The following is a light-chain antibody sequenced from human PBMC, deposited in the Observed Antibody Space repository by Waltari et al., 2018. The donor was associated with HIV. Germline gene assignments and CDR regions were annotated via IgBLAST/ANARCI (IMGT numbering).Light chain of an antibody. CDR2: DVS. CDR1: SSDVGGYTS. J-gene: IGLJ2*01. V-gene: IGLV2-11*01. Sequence: QSALPQPRSVSRSPGQSVTISCTGTSSDVGGYTSVSWYQQHPGKAPKLMIYDVSKRPSGVPDRFSGSKSGNTASLTISGLQAEDEADYYCCSYAGSYTVVFGGGTKLTVL. CDR3: CSYAGSYTVV.